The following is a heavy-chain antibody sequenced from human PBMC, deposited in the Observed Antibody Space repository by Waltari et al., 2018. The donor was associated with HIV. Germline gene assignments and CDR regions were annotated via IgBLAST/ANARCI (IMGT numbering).Heavy chain of an antibody. D-gene: IGHD2-21*02. Sequence: EVQLVESGGGLVKPGGSLRLPCAASGFPFTTARMSWVRQSPGKGLEWVGRVKSETDGGTTDYAAPVKGRFTISRDDSKNTLYLQMNSLKTEDTAVYYCTTGDIVVVTDYWGQGTLVTVSS. CDR3: TTGDIVVVTDY. V-gene: IGHV3-15*01. CDR2: VKSETDGGTT. CDR1: GFPFTTAR. J-gene: IGHJ4*02.